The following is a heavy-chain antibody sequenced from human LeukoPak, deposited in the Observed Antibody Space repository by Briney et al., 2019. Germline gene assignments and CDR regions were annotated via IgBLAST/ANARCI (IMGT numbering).Heavy chain of an antibody. CDR3: ARHLSIFGVIDGRFDP. CDR1: GGSIRSSYYY. CDR2: IYYSGST. J-gene: IGHJ5*02. V-gene: IGHV4-39*01. Sequence: SETLSLTCTVSGGSIRSSYYYWGWIRQPPGKGLEWIGSIYYSGSTYYNPSLKSRVTISVDTSKNQFSLKLSSVTAADTAVYYCARHLSIFGVIDGRFDPWGQGTLVTVSS. D-gene: IGHD2-8*01.